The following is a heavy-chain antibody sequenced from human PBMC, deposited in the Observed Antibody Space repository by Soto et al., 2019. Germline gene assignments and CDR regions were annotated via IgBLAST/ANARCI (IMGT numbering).Heavy chain of an antibody. CDR1: GFTFSSYA. Sequence: GGSLRLSCAASGFTFSSYAMSWVRQAPGKGLEWVSAISGSGGSTYYADSVKGRFTISRDNSKNTLYLRMNSLRAEDTAVYYCAKDRGNYYGSGNWFDPWGQGTLVTVSS. D-gene: IGHD3-10*01. CDR3: AKDRGNYYGSGNWFDP. CDR2: ISGSGGST. V-gene: IGHV3-23*01. J-gene: IGHJ5*02.